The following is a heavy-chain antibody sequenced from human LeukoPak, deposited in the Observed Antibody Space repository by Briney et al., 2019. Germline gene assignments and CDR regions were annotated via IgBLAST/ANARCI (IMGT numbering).Heavy chain of an antibody. CDR2: IYHSGST. Sequence: PSETLSLTCAVSGGSISSGGYSWSWIRQPPGKGLEWIGYIYHSGSTYYNPSLKSRVTISVDTSKNQFSLKLSSVTAADTAVYYCARDLGSSSPYYYFDYWGQGTLVTVSS. V-gene: IGHV4-30-2*01. CDR1: GGSISSGGYS. CDR3: ARDLGSSSPYYYFDY. D-gene: IGHD6-6*01. J-gene: IGHJ4*02.